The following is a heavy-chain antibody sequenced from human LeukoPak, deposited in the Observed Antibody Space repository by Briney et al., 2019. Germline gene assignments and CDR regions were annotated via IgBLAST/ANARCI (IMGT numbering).Heavy chain of an antibody. CDR1: GGSISSGGYY. D-gene: IGHD5-24*01. CDR3: ATDGNFDL. J-gene: IGHJ2*01. CDR2: IYHSGST. V-gene: IGHV4-30-2*02. Sequence: PSETLSLACTVSGGSISSGGYYWSWIRQPPGKGLEWIGYIYHSGSTYYNPSLKSRVTISVDTSKNQFSLKLSSVTAADTAVYYCATDGNFDLWGRGTLVTVSS.